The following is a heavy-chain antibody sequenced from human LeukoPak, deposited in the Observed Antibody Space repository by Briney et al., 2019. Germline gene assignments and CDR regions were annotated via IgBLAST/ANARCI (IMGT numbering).Heavy chain of an antibody. Sequence: GGSLRLSCAASGFTVSVNYMSWVRQAPGKGLEWVSEVRGSGVNTYYADSVRGRFTISRDNSKNTLYLQMNSLRAEDTAIYYCAKGMSGPIVPFDYWGQGTLVTVSS. J-gene: IGHJ4*02. CDR2: VRGSGVNT. CDR1: GFTVSVNY. CDR3: AKGMSGPIVPFDY. D-gene: IGHD2-8*01. V-gene: IGHV3-23*01.